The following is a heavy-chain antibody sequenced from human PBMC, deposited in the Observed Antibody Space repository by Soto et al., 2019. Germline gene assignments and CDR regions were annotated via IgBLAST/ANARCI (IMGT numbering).Heavy chain of an antibody. CDR1: GFTFSSYG. CDR3: AKDGDCSVGSCYYYYGMDV. Sequence: GGSLRLSCAASGFTFSSYGMHWVRQAPGKGLEWVAVISYDGSNKYYADSVKGRFTISRDNSKNTLYLQMNSLRAEDTAVYYCAKDGDCSVGSCYYYYGMDVWGQGTTVTVSS. V-gene: IGHV3-30*18. D-gene: IGHD2-15*01. J-gene: IGHJ6*02. CDR2: ISYDGSNK.